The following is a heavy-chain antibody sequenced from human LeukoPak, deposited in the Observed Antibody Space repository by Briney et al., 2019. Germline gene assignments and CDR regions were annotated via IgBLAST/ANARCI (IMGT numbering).Heavy chain of an antibody. CDR1: GYTFTSYG. J-gene: IGHJ5*02. Sequence: ASVKVSCKASGYTFTSYGISWVRQAPGQGLEWMGWISAYNGNTNYAQKLQGRVTMTTDTSTSTAYMELRSLRSDDTAVYYCARDTRDILTGYYNWFDPWGQGTLVTVSS. V-gene: IGHV1-18*01. D-gene: IGHD3-9*01. CDR3: ARDTRDILTGYYNWFDP. CDR2: ISAYNGNT.